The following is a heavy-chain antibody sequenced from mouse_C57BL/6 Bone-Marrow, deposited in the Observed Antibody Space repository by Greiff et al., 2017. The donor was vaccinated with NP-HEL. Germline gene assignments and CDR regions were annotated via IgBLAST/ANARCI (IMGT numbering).Heavy chain of an antibody. D-gene: IGHD1-1*01. J-gene: IGHJ2*01. CDR2: IYPGGGYT. CDR3: AVITTVVAPDY. V-gene: IGHV1-63*01. CDR1: GYTFTNYW. Sequence: VKLQQSGAELVRPGTSVKMSCKASGYTFTNYWIGWAKQRPGHGLEWIGDIYPGGGYTNYNEKFKGKATLTADKSSSTAYMQFSSLTSEDSAIYYCAVITTVVAPDYWGQGTTLTVSS.